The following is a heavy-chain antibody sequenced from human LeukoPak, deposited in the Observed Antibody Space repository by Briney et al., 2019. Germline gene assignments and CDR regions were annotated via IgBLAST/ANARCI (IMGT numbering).Heavy chain of an antibody. CDR1: GFTFSSYA. CDR2: ISGSGGST. D-gene: IGHD3-16*02. Sequence: TGGSLRLPCAASGFTFSSYAVSWVRQAPGKGLEWVSAISGSGGSTYYADSVKGRFTISRDNSKNTLYLQMNSLRAEDAAVYYCAKSWGYTRPYYNYMDVWGKGTTVTVSS. J-gene: IGHJ6*03. V-gene: IGHV3-23*01. CDR3: AKSWGYTRPYYNYMDV.